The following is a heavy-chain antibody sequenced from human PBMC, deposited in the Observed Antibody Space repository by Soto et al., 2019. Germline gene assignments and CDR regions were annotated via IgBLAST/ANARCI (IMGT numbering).Heavy chain of an antibody. J-gene: IGHJ4*02. CDR3: AKGSARGPYYDILTGHFDY. CDR1: GFTFSSYA. D-gene: IGHD3-9*01. CDR2: ISGSGGST. V-gene: IGHV3-23*01. Sequence: GGFLRLSCAASGFTFSSYAMSWVRQAPGKGLEWVSAISGSGGSTYYADSVKGRFTISGDNSKNTLYLQMNSLRAEDTAVYYCAKGSARGPYYDILTGHFDYWGQGTLVTVSS.